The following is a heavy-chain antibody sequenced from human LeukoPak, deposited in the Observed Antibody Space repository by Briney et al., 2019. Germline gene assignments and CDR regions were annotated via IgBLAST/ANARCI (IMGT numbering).Heavy chain of an antibody. J-gene: IGHJ4*02. CDR1: GFTFSSYA. CDR3: AKVAAVVVVAATKNFDY. CDR2: ISGSGGST. V-gene: IGHV3-23*01. D-gene: IGHD2-15*01. Sequence: GGSLRLSCAASGFTFSSYAMSWVRQAPGKGLEWVSAISGSGGSTYYADSVKGRFTISRDNSKNTLNLQMNSLRAEDTAVYYCAKVAAVVVVAATKNFDYWGQGTLVTVSS.